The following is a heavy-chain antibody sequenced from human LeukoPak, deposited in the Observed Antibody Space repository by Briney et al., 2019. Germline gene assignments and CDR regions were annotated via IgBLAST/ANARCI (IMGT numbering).Heavy chain of an antibody. D-gene: IGHD3-10*01. Sequence: SETLSLTCTVSGGFISSYYWSWLRQPPGKGLEWVGYIYYSGSTNYNPSLKGRVTISVDTSKNRVSLKLGSVPTADTAAYYYARKGFGEADHYNTIDVWGQGTTVTVSS. CDR3: ARKGFGEADHYNTIDV. J-gene: IGHJ6*02. V-gene: IGHV4-59*01. CDR1: GGFISSYY. CDR2: IYYSGST.